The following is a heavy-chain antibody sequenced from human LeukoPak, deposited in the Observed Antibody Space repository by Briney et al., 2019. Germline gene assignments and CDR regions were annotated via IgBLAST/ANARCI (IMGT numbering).Heavy chain of an antibody. V-gene: IGHV4-59*01. CDR3: ARAGCGGDCYYYYGMDV. CDR2: IYYSGST. J-gene: IGHJ6*02. CDR1: GGSISSYY. Sequence: SETLSHTCTVSGGSISSYYWSWIRQPPGKGLEWIGYIYYSGSTNYNPSLKSRVTISVDTSKNQFSLKLSSVTAADTAVYYCARAGCGGDCYYYYGMDVWGQGTTVTVSS. D-gene: IGHD2-21*02.